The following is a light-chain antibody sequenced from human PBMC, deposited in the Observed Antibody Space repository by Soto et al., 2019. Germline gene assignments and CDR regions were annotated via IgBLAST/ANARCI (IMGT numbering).Light chain of an antibody. CDR3: QQYGSSSWT. J-gene: IGKJ1*01. CDR1: QSVSSSY. V-gene: IGKV3-20*01. CDR2: GAS. Sequence: EIVLTQCPGSLSLSPGERATLSCRASQSVSSSYLAWYQQKFGQAPRLRIYGASSRATGIPDRFSGSGSGTDFTLTISRLEPEDFAVYYCQQYGSSSWTFGQGTKVDI.